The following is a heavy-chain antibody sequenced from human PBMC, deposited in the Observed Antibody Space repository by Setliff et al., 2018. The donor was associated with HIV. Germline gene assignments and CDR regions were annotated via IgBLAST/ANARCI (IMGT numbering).Heavy chain of an antibody. CDR2: ISGGSTLI. Sequence: PGESLKISCVASGFTFSIYAMTWVRRVPGKGLEWLSYISGGSTLIQYADSVKGRFTVSRDNVDNSLSLQMNNLRAEDTAFYYCATGGGGSSGSRWFDYWGRGTLVTVSS. J-gene: IGHJ4*02. V-gene: IGHV3-48*01. CDR3: ATGGGGSSGSRWFDY. CDR1: GFTFSIYA. D-gene: IGHD2-15*01.